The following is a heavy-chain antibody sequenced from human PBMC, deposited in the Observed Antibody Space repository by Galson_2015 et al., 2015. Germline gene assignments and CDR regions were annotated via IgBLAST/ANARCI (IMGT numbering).Heavy chain of an antibody. D-gene: IGHD6-19*01. CDR2: ISAYNGNT. J-gene: IGHJ5*02. CDR1: GYTFTSYG. Sequence: SVKVSCKASGYTFTSYGISWVRQAPGQGLEWMGWISAYNGNTNYAQKLQGRVTMTTDTSTSTAYMELRSLRSDDTAVYYCARDGWTAVAGTNNWFDPWGQGTLVTVSS. V-gene: IGHV1-18*01. CDR3: ARDGWTAVAGTNNWFDP.